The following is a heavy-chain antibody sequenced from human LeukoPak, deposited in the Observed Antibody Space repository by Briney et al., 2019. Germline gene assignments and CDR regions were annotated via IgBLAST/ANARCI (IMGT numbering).Heavy chain of an antibody. CDR1: GGSLSSYY. J-gene: IGHJ4*02. D-gene: IGHD4-11*01. CDR2: IFYSGST. Sequence: SETLSLTCIVSGGSLSSYYWTWIRQPPGKGLEWIAYIFYSGSTNYNPSLKSRVTISVDTSKNQFSLKLNSVTAADTALYYCARLRGNYFPDYWGQGTLVTVSS. CDR3: ARLRGNYFPDY. V-gene: IGHV4-59*01.